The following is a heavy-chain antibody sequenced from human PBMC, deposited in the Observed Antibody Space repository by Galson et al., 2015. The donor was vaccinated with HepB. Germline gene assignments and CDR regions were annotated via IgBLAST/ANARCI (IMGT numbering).Heavy chain of an antibody. CDR3: ARGYYDFWSGYFDPYFDY. CDR2: IYYSGST. D-gene: IGHD3-3*01. V-gene: IGHV4-59*01. J-gene: IGHJ4*02. Sequence: SETLSLTCTVSGGSISSYYWSWIRQPPGKGLEWIGYIYYSGSTNYNPSLKSRVTISVDTSKNQFSLKLSSVTAADTAMYYCARGYYDFWSGYFDPYFDYWGQGTLVTVSS. CDR1: GGSISSYY.